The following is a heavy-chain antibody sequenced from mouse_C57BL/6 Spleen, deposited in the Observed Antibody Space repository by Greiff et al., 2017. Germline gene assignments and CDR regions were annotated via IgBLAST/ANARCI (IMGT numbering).Heavy chain of an antibody. Sequence: VQLQQSGAELVRPGASVTLSCKASGYTFTDYEMHWVKQTPVHGLAWIGAIDPETGGTAYNQKFKGKAILTADKSSSTAYMGLRSLTSEDSAVYCCTRSSSVQGFAYWGQGTLVTVSA. CDR3: TRSSSVQGFAY. V-gene: IGHV1-15*01. J-gene: IGHJ3*01. D-gene: IGHD3-2*02. CDR1: GYTFTDYE. CDR2: IDPETGGT.